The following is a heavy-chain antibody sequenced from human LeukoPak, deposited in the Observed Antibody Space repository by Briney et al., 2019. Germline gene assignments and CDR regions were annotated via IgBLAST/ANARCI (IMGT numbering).Heavy chain of an antibody. CDR1: GGSISSNGYY. Sequence: SETLSLTCTVSGGSISSNGYYWGWIRQSPGEGLEWIGNIYYSGSTYYNPSLKSRVTISVDTSKNQFSLKLSSVTAADTAVYYCAREGFSRVPAAMWVDYWGQGTLVTVSS. CDR3: AREGFSRVPAAMWVDY. V-gene: IGHV4-39*02. J-gene: IGHJ4*02. CDR2: IYYSGST. D-gene: IGHD2-2*01.